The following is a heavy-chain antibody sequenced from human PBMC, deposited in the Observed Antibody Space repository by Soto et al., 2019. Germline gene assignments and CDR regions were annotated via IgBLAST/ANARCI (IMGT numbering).Heavy chain of an antibody. D-gene: IGHD2-2*01. CDR1: GGSFSGYY. CDR2: INHSGST. J-gene: IGHJ6*02. Sequence: PPETPSLTCAVYGGSFSGYYWSWIRQPPGKGLEWIGEINHSGSTNYNPSLKSRVTISVDTSKNQFSLKLSSVTAADTAVYYCARGAQDIVVVPAATTGAYYYYRMDVWGQGTTVTVYS. V-gene: IGHV4-34*01. CDR3: ARGAQDIVVVPAATTGAYYYYRMDV.